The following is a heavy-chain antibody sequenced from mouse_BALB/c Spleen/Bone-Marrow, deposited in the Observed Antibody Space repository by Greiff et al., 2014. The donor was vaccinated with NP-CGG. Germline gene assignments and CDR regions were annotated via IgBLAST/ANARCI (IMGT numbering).Heavy chain of an antibody. Sequence: EVKLMESGGGLVQPGGSMKISCAASGFAFSDTWLDWVRQSPEKGPEWVAEIRTKADDHATYYAESVKGRFTISRDDSISSVYLQMNSLRAEDTGIYYCTPHPFDYWGQGTTLTVSS. CDR2: IRTKADDHAT. J-gene: IGHJ2*01. CDR3: TPHPFDY. CDR1: GFAFSDTW. V-gene: IGHV6-6*01.